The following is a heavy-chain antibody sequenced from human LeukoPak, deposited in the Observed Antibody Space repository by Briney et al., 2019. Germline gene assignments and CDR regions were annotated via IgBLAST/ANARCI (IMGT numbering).Heavy chain of an antibody. CDR2: IYYSGRT. J-gene: IGHJ4*02. V-gene: IGHV4-30-4*01. CDR1: GGSISSGGYY. D-gene: IGHD3-16*01. Sequence: TSSQTLSLTCTVSGGSISSGGYYWSWIRQPPGKGLEWIGYIYYSGRTYYNPSLKSRVTISVDTSKNQFSLKLSSVTAADTAVYYCARATDLYSFDYWGQGTLVTVSS. CDR3: ARATDLYSFDY.